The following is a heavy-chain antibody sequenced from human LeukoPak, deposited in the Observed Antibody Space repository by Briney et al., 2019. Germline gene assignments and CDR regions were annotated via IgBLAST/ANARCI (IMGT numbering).Heavy chain of an antibody. V-gene: IGHV1-46*01. J-gene: IGHJ4*02. D-gene: IGHD6-6*01. CDR2: INSSGGSS. CDR1: GYTFTSYY. Sequence: PGASVKVSCKASGYTFTSYYVHWVRQAPGQGLEWMGIINSSGGSSSYAQKFQGRVTMTRDTSTSTVYMELSSLRSEDTAVYYCARIQSRIIAARPGNPAFDYWGRGTLVTVSS. CDR3: ARIQSRIIAARPGNPAFDY.